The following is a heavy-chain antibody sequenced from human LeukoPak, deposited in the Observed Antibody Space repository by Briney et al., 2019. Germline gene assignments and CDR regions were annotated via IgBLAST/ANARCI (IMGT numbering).Heavy chain of an antibody. Sequence: SGTLSLTCAVSGGSISSSNWWSWVRQPPGKGLEWIGEIYHSGSTNYNPSLKSRVTISVDKSKNQFSLKLSSVTAADTAVYYCARVGHTMVRGVYYYYGMDVWGQGTTVTVSS. D-gene: IGHD3-10*01. CDR2: IYHSGST. V-gene: IGHV4-4*02. J-gene: IGHJ6*02. CDR3: ARVGHTMVRGVYYYYGMDV. CDR1: GGSISSSNW.